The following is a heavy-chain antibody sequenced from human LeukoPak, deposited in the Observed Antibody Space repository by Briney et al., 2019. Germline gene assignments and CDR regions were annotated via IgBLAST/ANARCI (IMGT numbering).Heavy chain of an antibody. V-gene: IGHV4-39*07. Sequence: PSETLSLTCTVSGGSISSGGYYWSWIRQPPGKGLEWIGSIYYSGSTYYNPSLKSRVTISVDTSKNQFSLKLSSVTAADTAVYYCARVMSHSPAATPFDYWGQGTLVTVSS. CDR3: ARVMSHSPAATPFDY. J-gene: IGHJ4*02. CDR2: IYYSGST. D-gene: IGHD2-2*01. CDR1: GGSISSGGYY.